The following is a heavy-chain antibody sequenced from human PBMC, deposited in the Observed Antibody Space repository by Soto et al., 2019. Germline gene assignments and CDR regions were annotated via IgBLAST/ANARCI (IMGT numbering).Heavy chain of an antibody. D-gene: IGHD6-19*01. J-gene: IGHJ4*02. CDR1: RFTFSIYA. Sequence: EVQLLESGGGLVQPGGSLRLSCAASRFTFSIYAMSWVRQAPGKGLEWVSGISGSGGATYYADSVRGRFTISRDNSKNTLYLQMNSLRVEDTAVYYCAKDLWTAVAGTGYWGQGTLVTVSS. V-gene: IGHV3-23*01. CDR2: ISGSGGAT. CDR3: AKDLWTAVAGTGY.